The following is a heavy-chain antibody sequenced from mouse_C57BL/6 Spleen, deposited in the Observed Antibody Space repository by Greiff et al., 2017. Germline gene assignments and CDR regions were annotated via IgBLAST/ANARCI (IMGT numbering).Heavy chain of an antibody. CDR2: IDPEDGET. CDR1: GFNIKDYY. D-gene: IGHD2-2*01. CDR3: ARADGYDVGFAY. V-gene: IGHV14-2*01. Sequence: EVKLVESGAELVKPGASVKLSCTASGFNIKDYYMHWVKQRTEQGLEWIGRIDPEDGETTYAPKFQGKATITADTSSTTAYLQLSSLTSEDTAVYYCARADGYDVGFAYWGQGTLVTVSA. J-gene: IGHJ3*01.